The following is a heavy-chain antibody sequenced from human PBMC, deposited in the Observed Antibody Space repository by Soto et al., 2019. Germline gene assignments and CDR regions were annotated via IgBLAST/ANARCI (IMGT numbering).Heavy chain of an antibody. CDR2: ISGSGGST. D-gene: IGHD3-9*01. J-gene: IGHJ4*02. V-gene: IGHV3-23*01. CDR1: GFTFSSYA. CDR3: AKEPRPYDILTGYYDY. Sequence: GGSLRLSCAASGFTFSSYAMSWVRQAPGKGLEWVSAISGSGGSTYYADSVKGRFTISRDNSKNTLYLQMNSLRAEDTAVYYCAKEPRPYDILTGYYDYWGQVTLVTVSS.